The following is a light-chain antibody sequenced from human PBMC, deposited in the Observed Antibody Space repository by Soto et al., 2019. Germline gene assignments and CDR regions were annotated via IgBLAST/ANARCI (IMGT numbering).Light chain of an antibody. CDR1: QSVSSSY. V-gene: IGKV3-20*01. CDR2: GAS. CDR3: QQYGSSLRP. Sequence: EIVLTQSPGTLSLSPGERATLSCRASQSVSSSYLAWYQQKPGQAPRLLIYGASSRATGIPDRFSGSGSGTDCTLTISRLEPEDFAVYYCQQYGSSLRPFGQGTKVEIK. J-gene: IGKJ1*01.